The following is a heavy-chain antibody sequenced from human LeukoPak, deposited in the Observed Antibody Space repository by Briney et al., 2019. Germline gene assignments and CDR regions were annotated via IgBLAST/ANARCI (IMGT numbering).Heavy chain of an antibody. CDR3: AKVWSKYYDSSDTDD. Sequence: PGGSLRLSCVASGFTFSDYDMNWVRQAPMKGLEWVSAIRGNGGSTYYADSVKGRFAISRDNSKNTLYLQMNSLRAEDTAVYYCAKVWSKYYDSSDTDDWGQGTLVSVSS. CDR2: IRGNGGST. V-gene: IGHV3-23*01. D-gene: IGHD3-22*01. J-gene: IGHJ4*02. CDR1: GFTFSDYD.